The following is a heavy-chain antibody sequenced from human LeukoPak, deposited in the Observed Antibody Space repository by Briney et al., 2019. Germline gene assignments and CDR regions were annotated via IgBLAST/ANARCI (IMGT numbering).Heavy chain of an antibody. CDR3: ARGGYSSSWSPWYFDL. CDR2: IIPIFGTA. CDR1: GGTFSSYA. D-gene: IGHD6-13*01. Sequence: ASVKVSCKASGGTFSSYAISWVRQAPGQGLEWRGGIIPIFGTANYAQKFQGRVTITADESTSTAYMELSSLRSEDTAVYYCARGGYSSSWSPWYFDLWGRGTLVTVSS. J-gene: IGHJ2*01. V-gene: IGHV1-69*13.